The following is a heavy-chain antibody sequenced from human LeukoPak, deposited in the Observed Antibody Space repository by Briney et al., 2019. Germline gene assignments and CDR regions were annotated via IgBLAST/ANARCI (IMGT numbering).Heavy chain of an antibody. CDR3: AKDQSSSWSIDAFDI. Sequence: GGSLRLSCAAPGFTFSSYAMSWVRQAPGKGLEWVSAISGSGGSTYYADSVKGRFTISRDNSKNTLYLQMNSLRAEDTAVYYCAKDQSSSWSIDAFDIWGQGTMVTVSS. J-gene: IGHJ3*02. CDR1: GFTFSSYA. D-gene: IGHD6-13*01. CDR2: ISGSGGST. V-gene: IGHV3-23*01.